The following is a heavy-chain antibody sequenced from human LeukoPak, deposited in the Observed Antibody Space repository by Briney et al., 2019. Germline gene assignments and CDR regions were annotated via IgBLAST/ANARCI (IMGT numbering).Heavy chain of an antibody. V-gene: IGHV4-34*01. CDR1: GGSFSGYY. CDR3: ARRILYYYYMDV. D-gene: IGHD2/OR15-2a*01. CDR2: INHSRST. J-gene: IGHJ6*03. Sequence: SETLSLTCAVYGGSFSGYYWSWIRQPPGKGLEWIGEINHSRSTNYNPSLKSRVTISVDTSKNQFSLKLSSVTAADTAVYYCARRILYYYYMDVWGKGTSVTVSS.